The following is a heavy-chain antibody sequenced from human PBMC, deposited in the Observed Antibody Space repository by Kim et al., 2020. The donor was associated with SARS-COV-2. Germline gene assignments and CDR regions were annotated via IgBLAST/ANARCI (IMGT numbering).Heavy chain of an antibody. V-gene: IGHV3-48*02. Sequence: GGSLRLSCAASGFTFSSYSMNWVRQAPGKGLEWVSYISSSSSTIYYADSVKGRFTISRDNAKNSLYLQMNSLRDDDTAVYYCARGGVDTAVVMPRYWGQGTLVTVSS. D-gene: IGHD5-18*01. CDR2: ISSSSSTI. CDR1: GFTFSSYS. J-gene: IGHJ4*02. CDR3: ARGGVDTAVVMPRY.